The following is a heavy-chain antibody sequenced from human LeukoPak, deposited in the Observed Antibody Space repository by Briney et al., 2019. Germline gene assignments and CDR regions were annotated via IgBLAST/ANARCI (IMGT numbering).Heavy chain of an antibody. CDR3: ARVTAVTGGWFDP. CDR2: TYYRSKWFN. CDR1: GDSVSSNRAA. J-gene: IGHJ5*02. Sequence: LSQTLSLTCAITGDSVSSNRAAWNWIRQSPSRGLEWLGRTYYRSKWFNDYAVSVKSRISINPDTSKNQFSLQLNSVTPEDTAVYYCARVTAVTGGWFDPWGQGTLVTVSS. V-gene: IGHV6-1*01. D-gene: IGHD2-21*02.